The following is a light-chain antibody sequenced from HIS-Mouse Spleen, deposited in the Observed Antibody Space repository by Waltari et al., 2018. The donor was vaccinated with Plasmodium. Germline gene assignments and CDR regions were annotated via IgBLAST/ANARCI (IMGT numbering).Light chain of an antibody. CDR2: EDS. Sequence: SYELTQPPSVSVSPGQTARITCSGKALPKKYAYSYQQKSGQAPVLVLYEDSKRPSGIPERFSGSSSGTMATLTISGAQVEDEADYYCYSTDSSGNHRVFGGGTKLTVL. CDR3: YSTDSSGNHRV. V-gene: IGLV3-10*01. J-gene: IGLJ3*02. CDR1: ALPKKY.